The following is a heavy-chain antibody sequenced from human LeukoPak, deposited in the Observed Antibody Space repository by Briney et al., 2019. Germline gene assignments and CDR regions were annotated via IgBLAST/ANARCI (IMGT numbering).Heavy chain of an antibody. Sequence: ASVKVSCKASGYTFTSYYMHWVRQAPGQGLEWMGIINPSGGSTSYAQKFQGRVTMTEDTSTDTAYMELSSLRSEDTAVYYCATGEYSSPTQIDYWGQGTLVTVSS. CDR1: GYTFTSYY. J-gene: IGHJ4*02. CDR2: INPSGGST. CDR3: ATGEYSSPTQIDY. D-gene: IGHD6-13*01. V-gene: IGHV1-46*01.